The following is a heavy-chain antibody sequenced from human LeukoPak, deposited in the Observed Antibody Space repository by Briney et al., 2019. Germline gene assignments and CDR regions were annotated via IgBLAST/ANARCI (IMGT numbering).Heavy chain of an antibody. CDR2: IYYSGST. CDR3: ARGQWQRIDY. D-gene: IGHD6-19*01. V-gene: IGHV4-59*01. J-gene: IGHJ4*02. Sequence: PSETLSLTCTVSGGSISSYYWSWLRQPPGKGLEWIGYIYYSGSTNYNPSLKSRVTISVDTSKNQFSLKLSSVTAADTAVYYCARGQWQRIDYWGQGTLVTVSS. CDR1: GGSISSYY.